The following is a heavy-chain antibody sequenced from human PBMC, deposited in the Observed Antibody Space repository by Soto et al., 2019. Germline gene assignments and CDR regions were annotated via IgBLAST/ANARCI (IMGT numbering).Heavy chain of an antibody. CDR2: IIPIIGII. CDR1: GGTFSTYT. V-gene: IGHV1-69*08. J-gene: IGHJ5*02. CDR3: AGDPDSHYNDSHAYSYP. D-gene: IGHD3-22*01. Sequence: QVQLVQSGAEVKKPGSSVKVSCKASGGTFSTYTITWVRQAPGQGLEWMGRIIPIIGIINYAQNFQGRVTITADKFTSTAYMELTRLRSDDTAVYYCAGDPDSHYNDSHAYSYPWGQGTLVTDSS.